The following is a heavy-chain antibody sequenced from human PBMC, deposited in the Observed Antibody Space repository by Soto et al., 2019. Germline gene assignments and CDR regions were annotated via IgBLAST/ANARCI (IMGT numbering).Heavy chain of an antibody. D-gene: IGHD2-21*02. CDR1: GGTFSSYA. CDR2: IIPIFGTA. V-gene: IGHV1-69*13. Sequence: ASVKVSCKASGGTFSSYAISWVRQAPGQGLEWMGGIIPIFGTANYAQKFQGRVTITADESTSTAYMELSSLRSEDTAVYYCARDPPYCGGDCDNPYYYYGMDVWGQGTTVTVSS. CDR3: ARDPPYCGGDCDNPYYYYGMDV. J-gene: IGHJ6*02.